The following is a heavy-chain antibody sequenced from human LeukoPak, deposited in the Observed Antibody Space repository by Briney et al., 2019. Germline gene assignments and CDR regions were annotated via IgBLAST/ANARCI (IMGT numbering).Heavy chain of an antibody. J-gene: IGHJ4*02. D-gene: IGHD3-10*01. Sequence: GGSLRLSCAASGFTFSSYEMNWVRQAPGKGLEWVSYISSSGSTIYYADSVKGRFTISRDNAKNSLYLQMNSLRAEDTAVYYCARVLWFGELFVDYWGQGTLVTVSS. CDR3: ARVLWFGELFVDY. CDR2: ISSSGSTI. CDR1: GFTFSSYE. V-gene: IGHV3-48*03.